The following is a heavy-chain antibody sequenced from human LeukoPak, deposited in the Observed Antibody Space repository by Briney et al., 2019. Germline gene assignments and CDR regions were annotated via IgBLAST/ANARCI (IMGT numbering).Heavy chain of an antibody. J-gene: IGHJ4*02. CDR1: GYTFTSYY. Sequence: ASVKVSCKASGYTFTSYYMHWVRQAPGQGLEWMGIINPSGGSTRYAQKFQGRVTMTRDTSTSTVYMELSSLRSEDTAAYYCARVGEGYYDSSGYYSFDYWGQGTLVTVSS. CDR3: ARVGEGYYDSSGYYSFDY. V-gene: IGHV1-46*01. D-gene: IGHD3-22*01. CDR2: INPSGGST.